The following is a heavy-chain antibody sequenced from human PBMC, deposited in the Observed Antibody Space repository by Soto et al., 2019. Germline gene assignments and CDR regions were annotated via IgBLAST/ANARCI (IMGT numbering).Heavy chain of an antibody. CDR2: MNPNSGNT. Sequence: GASVKVSCKASGYTFTSYDINWVRQATGQGLEWMGRMNPNSGNTGYAQKFQGRVTMTRNTSISTAYMELSSLRSEDTAVYYCARMYYYGLGSYYNWFDPWGQGTLVTVSS. V-gene: IGHV1-8*01. J-gene: IGHJ5*02. D-gene: IGHD3-10*01. CDR1: GYTFTSYD. CDR3: ARMYYYGLGSYYNWFDP.